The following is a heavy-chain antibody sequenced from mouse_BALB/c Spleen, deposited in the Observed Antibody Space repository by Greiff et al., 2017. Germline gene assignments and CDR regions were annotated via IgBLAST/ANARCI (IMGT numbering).Heavy chain of an antibody. CDR1: GFTFSSYT. D-gene: IGHD2-2*01. CDR3: ARGTGYHGYFDY. CDR2: ISNGGGST. Sequence: EVMLVESGGGLVQPGGSRKLSCAASGFTFSSYTMSWVRQTPEKRLEWVAYISNGGGSTYYPDTVKGRFTISRDNAKNTLYLQMSSLKSEDTAMYYCARGTGYHGYFDYWGQGTTLTVSS. J-gene: IGHJ2*01. V-gene: IGHV5-12-2*01.